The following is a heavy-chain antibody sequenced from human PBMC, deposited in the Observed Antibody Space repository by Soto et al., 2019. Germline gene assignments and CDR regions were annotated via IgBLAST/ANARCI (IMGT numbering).Heavy chain of an antibody. CDR1: GASVNNRNYH. V-gene: IGHV4-61*01. CDR3: AVLLAGGGGDGN. CDR2: VQYGRSY. J-gene: IGHJ4*02. D-gene: IGHD3-10*01. Sequence: QVQLQESGPGLVKPSETLSLTCTVSGASVNNRNYHWSWIRQPPGRGLEWIGQVQYGRSYEFDSSSLKSRLTLSIDASKNQFSLKLNSVTAADTAIYYCAVLLAGGGGDGNWGQGTLVTVSS.